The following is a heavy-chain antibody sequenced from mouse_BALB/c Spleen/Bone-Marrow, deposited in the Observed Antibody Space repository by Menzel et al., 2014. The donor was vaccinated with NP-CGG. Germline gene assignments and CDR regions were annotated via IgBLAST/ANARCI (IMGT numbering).Heavy chain of an antibody. Sequence: EVQLQQSGPGLVKPSQSLSLTCTVTGYSITSDYAWNWIRQFPGNKLEWMGYISYSGSTSYNPSPKSRISITRDTSKNQVFLQLNSVTTEDTATYYCARWGGYYAMDYWGQGTSVTVSS. CDR1: GYSITSDYA. D-gene: IGHD1-1*02. J-gene: IGHJ4*01. V-gene: IGHV3-2*02. CDR3: ARWGGYYAMDY. CDR2: ISYSGST.